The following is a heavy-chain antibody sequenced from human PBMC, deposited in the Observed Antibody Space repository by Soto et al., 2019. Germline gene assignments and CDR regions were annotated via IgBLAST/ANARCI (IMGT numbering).Heavy chain of an antibody. V-gene: IGHV4-59*01. CDR1: GGSISTYW. Sequence: LSLTCTVSGGSISTYWWSWIRQPPRKGLEWIGYIYYSGSTNYNPSLKSRVTISVDTSKNQFSLKLTSVTAADTAVYYCARPRGSTRSFDYWGQGTLVTVSS. J-gene: IGHJ4*02. D-gene: IGHD2-15*01. CDR3: ARPRGSTRSFDY. CDR2: IYYSGST.